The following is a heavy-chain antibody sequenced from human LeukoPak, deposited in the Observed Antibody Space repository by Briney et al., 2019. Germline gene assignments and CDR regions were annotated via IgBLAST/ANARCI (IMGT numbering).Heavy chain of an antibody. CDR3: ARDLKQHVHNWFDP. Sequence: SETLSLTCTVSGGSISSYYWSWIRQPAGKGLEWIGRIYTSGSTNYNPSLKSRVTMSVDTSKNQFSLKLSSVTAADTAVYYCARDLKQHVHNWFDPWGQGTLVTVSS. V-gene: IGHV4-4*07. D-gene: IGHD6-6*01. J-gene: IGHJ5*02. CDR1: GGSISSYY. CDR2: IYTSGST.